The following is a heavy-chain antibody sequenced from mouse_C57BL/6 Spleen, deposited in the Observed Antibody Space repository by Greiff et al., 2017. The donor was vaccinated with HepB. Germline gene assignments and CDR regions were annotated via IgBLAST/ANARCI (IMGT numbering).Heavy chain of an antibody. Sequence: QVHVKQSGAELVKPGASVKLSCKASGYTFTEYTIHWVKQRPGQGLEWIGWFYPGSGSIKYNEKFKDKATLTADKSSSTVYMELSRLTSEDSAVYFCARHKIYYYGSSSYWYFDVWGTGTTVTVSS. CDR3: ARHKIYYYGSSSYWYFDV. CDR2: FYPGSGSI. J-gene: IGHJ1*03. CDR1: GYTFTEYT. V-gene: IGHV1-62-2*01. D-gene: IGHD1-1*01.